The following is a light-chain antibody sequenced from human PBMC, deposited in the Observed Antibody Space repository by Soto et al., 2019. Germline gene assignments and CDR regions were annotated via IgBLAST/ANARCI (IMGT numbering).Light chain of an antibody. CDR1: QSITNY. V-gene: IGKV1-39*01. J-gene: IGKJ2*01. Sequence: DIQMTQSPSSLSASVGDRVTITCRASQSITNYLNWYQQKPGKAPKLLMYAISTLQSGVPSRFGGSGSGTEFTLTISSLQPDDFETYYCQQSYSTPYTVGQGTNVDI. CDR3: QQSYSTPYT. CDR2: AIS.